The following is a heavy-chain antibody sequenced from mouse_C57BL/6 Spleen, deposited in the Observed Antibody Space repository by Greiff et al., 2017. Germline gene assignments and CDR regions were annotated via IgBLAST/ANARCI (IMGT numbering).Heavy chain of an antibody. Sequence: EVKLVESGGGLVKPGGSLKLSCAASGFTFSDYGMHWVRQAPEKGLEWVAYISSGSSTIYYADNVKGRFTISRDNAKNTLFLQMTSLRSEDTAMYYCARGDYDWYFDVWGTGTTVTVSS. V-gene: IGHV5-17*01. CDR3: ARGDYDWYFDV. CDR2: ISSGSSTI. D-gene: IGHD2-4*01. CDR1: GFTFSDYG. J-gene: IGHJ1*03.